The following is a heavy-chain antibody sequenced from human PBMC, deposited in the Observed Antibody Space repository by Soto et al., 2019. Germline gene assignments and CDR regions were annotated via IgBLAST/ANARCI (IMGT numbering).Heavy chain of an antibody. CDR2: ISGDGVTT. J-gene: IGHJ4*02. CDR3: AREYYGLLTGYYTDY. D-gene: IGHD3-9*01. CDR1: GFPFSSYW. Sequence: EVQLVESGGDLVQRGGSLRLSCAASGFPFSSYWMHWVRHTPGKGLDWVARISGDGVTTYYADSVTGRFTVSRDNAKTTESLQISGLRAEDTAVYYCAREYYGLLTGYYTDYWGQGTLVSVSS. V-gene: IGHV3-74*01.